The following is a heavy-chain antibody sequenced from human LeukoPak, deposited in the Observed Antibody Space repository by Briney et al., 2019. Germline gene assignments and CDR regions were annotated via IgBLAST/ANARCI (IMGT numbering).Heavy chain of an antibody. CDR1: GGSIDSYH. Sequence: PSETLSLTCTVSGGSIDSYHWSWIRQPAGKGLEWIGYIYYTGSTEYHPSLKSRVTISLDTSKNQFSLKLTSVTAADTAVYYCARVYQSAEYYFDYWGQGNLVSVSS. CDR2: IYYTGST. D-gene: IGHD2-2*01. V-gene: IGHV4-59*01. J-gene: IGHJ4*02. CDR3: ARVYQSAEYYFDY.